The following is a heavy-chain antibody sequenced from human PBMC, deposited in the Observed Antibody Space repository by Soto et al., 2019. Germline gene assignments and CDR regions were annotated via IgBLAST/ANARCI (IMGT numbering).Heavy chain of an antibody. CDR1: GGSISGYY. V-gene: IGHV4-59*01. Sequence: SETLSLTCTVAGGSISGYYWSWIRQPTGKGLEWIGYIYYSGSTNYNPSLKSRVTISVDTSKNQFSLKLSSVTAADTAVYYCARVPRGNYAYPSYFDYWGQRTLLTVSS. D-gene: IGHD1-26*01. CDR2: IYYSGST. CDR3: ARVPRGNYAYPSYFDY. J-gene: IGHJ4*02.